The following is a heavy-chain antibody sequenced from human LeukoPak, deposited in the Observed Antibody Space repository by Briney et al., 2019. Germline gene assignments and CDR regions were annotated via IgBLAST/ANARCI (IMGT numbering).Heavy chain of an antibody. J-gene: IGHJ4*02. CDR1: GFTLRNSP. CDR2: ISSNGGAT. CDR3: GNNVLLGAPATRDS. D-gene: IGHD2-15*01. Sequence: GGSLRLSCSASGFTLRNSPMHWVRQAPGKGLEDISVISSNGGATYADSVKGRFTISRDISKTTLYLQMSSLRPEDTAVYYWGNNVLLGAPATRDSSGQGTLGTVSS. V-gene: IGHV3-64D*09.